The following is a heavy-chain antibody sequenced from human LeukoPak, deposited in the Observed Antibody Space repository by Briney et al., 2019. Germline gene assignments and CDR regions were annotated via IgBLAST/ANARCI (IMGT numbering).Heavy chain of an antibody. CDR1: GGSISSGNYY. J-gene: IGHJ4*02. Sequence: SETLSLTCTVSGGSISSGNYYWTWIRQHPGKGLEWIGYIYYSGTTFYNPSLKSRVTISIDTSKNQFSLKPTSVTAADTAVYYCARADYYGSSAYPYWGQGTLVTVSS. V-gene: IGHV4-31*03. CDR2: IYYSGTT. D-gene: IGHD3-22*01. CDR3: ARADYYGSSAYPY.